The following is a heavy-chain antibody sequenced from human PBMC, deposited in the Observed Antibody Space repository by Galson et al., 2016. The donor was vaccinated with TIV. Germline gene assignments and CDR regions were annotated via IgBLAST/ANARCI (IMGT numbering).Heavy chain of an antibody. CDR3: ARVPGAVAGIV. CDR1: GYNFPEFY. V-gene: IGHV1-2*02. CDR2: INPKNGDT. Sequence: SVKVSCKASGYNFPEFYLHWVRQAPGQGLEWMGWINPKNGDTNYAQKFQGRVTLTSDTSITTAFSDLKWLRPDDTAVYFCARVPGAVAGIVWGQGALVTVSS. D-gene: IGHD6-19*01. J-gene: IGHJ4*02.